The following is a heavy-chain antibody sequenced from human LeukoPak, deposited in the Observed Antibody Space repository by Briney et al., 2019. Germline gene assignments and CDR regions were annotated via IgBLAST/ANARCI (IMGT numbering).Heavy chain of an antibody. CDR3: AKDPYYDFWSGSDY. CDR1: GFTFSSYA. CDR2: ISGSGGST. D-gene: IGHD3-3*01. J-gene: IGHJ4*02. V-gene: IGHV3-23*01. Sequence: PGGSLRLSCAASGFTFSSYAMSWVRQAPGKGLEWASAISGSGGSTYYADSVKGRFTISRDNSKNTLYLQMNSLRAEDTAVYYCAKDPYYDFWSGSDYWGQGTLVTVSS.